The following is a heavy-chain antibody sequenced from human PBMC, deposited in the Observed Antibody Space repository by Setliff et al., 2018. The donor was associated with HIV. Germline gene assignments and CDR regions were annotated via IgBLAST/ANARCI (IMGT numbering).Heavy chain of an antibody. CDR3: VRDDSNGPNSLDP. V-gene: IGHV3-30*02. J-gene: IGHJ5*02. CDR1: GFTFSNFG. D-gene: IGHD2-8*01. Sequence: GGSLRLSCAASGFTFSNFGMHWVRQAPGKGLEWVALIWNDGRYKYYVDSVKGRFTISRDNSKDTLYLDLNSLRSEDTAVYYCVRDDSNGPNSLDPWGQGTLVTVSS. CDR2: IWNDGRYK.